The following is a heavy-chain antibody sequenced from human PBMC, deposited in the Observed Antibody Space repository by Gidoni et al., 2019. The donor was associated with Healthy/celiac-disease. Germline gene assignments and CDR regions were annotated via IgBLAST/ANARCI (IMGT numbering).Heavy chain of an antibody. CDR3: ARARGAAGLDY. Sequence: QVQLQQWGAGLLTPSETLSLTCAVYGGSFSGYYWSWIRQPPGKGLEWSGEINHSGSTNYNPSLKILVTISVDTSKNQFSLKLSSVTAADTAVYYCARARGAAGLDYWGQGTLVTVSS. CDR1: GGSFSGYY. J-gene: IGHJ4*02. CDR2: INHSGST. V-gene: IGHV4-34*01. D-gene: IGHD6-13*01.